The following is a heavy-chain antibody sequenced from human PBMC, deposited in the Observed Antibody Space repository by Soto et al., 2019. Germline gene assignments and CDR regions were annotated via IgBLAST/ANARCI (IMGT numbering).Heavy chain of an antibody. CDR2: INHSGST. V-gene: IGHV4-34*01. Sequence: SETLSLTCAVYGGSFSGYYWSWIRQPPGKGLEWIGEINHSGSTNYNPSLKSRVTISVDTSKNQFSLKLSSVTAADTAVYYCARDYYGSGSAYNRYYIDYWGQGTLVTVSS. CDR1: GGSFSGYY. CDR3: ARDYYGSGSAYNRYYIDY. D-gene: IGHD3-10*01. J-gene: IGHJ4*02.